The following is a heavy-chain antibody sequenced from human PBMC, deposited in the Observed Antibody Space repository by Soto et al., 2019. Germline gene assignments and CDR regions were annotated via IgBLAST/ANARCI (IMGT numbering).Heavy chain of an antibody. D-gene: IGHD6-13*01. Sequence: SETLSLTCSVSGASISSFNWNWVRQPAGKGPEWVGRLNIAGTINYNPSLKSRITMSMDTSKNQVSLHLRSVTAADTAIYYCARDRGEYTSSWFWYFSHWGHGTLVTVSS. CDR3: ARDRGEYTSSWFWYFSH. CDR2: LNIAGTI. V-gene: IGHV4-4*07. CDR1: GASISSFN. J-gene: IGHJ2*01.